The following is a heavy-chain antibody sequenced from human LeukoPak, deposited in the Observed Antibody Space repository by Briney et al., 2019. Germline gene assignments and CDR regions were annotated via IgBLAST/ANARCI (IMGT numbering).Heavy chain of an antibody. D-gene: IGHD5-12*01. Sequence: PGGSLRLSCAASEFTFSSYAMHWVRQAPGKGLEWVAVIAYDGSNKNYADSVKGRFTISRDNSKNTLYLQMNSLRAEDTAVYYCARGLDIVAFDYWGQGTLVTVSS. V-gene: IGHV3-30*04. CDR1: EFTFSSYA. CDR3: ARGLDIVAFDY. CDR2: IAYDGSNK. J-gene: IGHJ4*02.